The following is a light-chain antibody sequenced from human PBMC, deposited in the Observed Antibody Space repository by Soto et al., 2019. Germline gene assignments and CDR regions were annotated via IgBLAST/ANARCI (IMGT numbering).Light chain of an antibody. CDR2: DAS. V-gene: IGKV3-11*01. CDR3: QQRSNWPLT. CDR1: QSVSSY. J-gene: IGKJ4*01. Sequence: EIVLTQSPATLSLSPGERATLSCRASQSVSSYLAWYQQKPGQAPRLLIYDASNRATGIPARFSGSGSGTDFTLTISILAPEDVAVYYCQQRSNWPLTFGGGTKVEIK.